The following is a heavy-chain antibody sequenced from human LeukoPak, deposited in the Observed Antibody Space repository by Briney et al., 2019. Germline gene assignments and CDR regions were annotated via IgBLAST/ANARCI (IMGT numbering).Heavy chain of an antibody. J-gene: IGHJ2*01. D-gene: IGHD2-2*01. CDR1: GGSISSYY. V-gene: IGHV4-59*01. CDR2: IYYSGST. Sequence: SETLSLTCTVSGGSISSYYWSWIRQPPGKGLEWIGYIYYSGSTNYNPSLKSRVTISVDTSKNQFSLKLSSVTAADTAVYYCARDRPSGYCSSTSCSPGYFDLWGRGTLVTVSS. CDR3: ARDRPSGYCSSTSCSPGYFDL.